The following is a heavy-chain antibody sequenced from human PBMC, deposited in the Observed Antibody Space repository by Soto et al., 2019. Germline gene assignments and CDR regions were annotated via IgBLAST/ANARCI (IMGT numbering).Heavy chain of an antibody. CDR2: ISYDGSNK. CDR3: ARVPTTVTTASH. V-gene: IGHV3-30-3*01. Sequence: ESGGGVVQPGRSLRLSCAASGFTFSSYAMHWVRQAPGKGLEWVAVISYDGSNKYYADSVKGRFTISRDNSKNTLYLQMNSLRAEDTAVYYFARVPTTVTTASHWGQGTLVTVSS. CDR1: GFTFSSYA. D-gene: IGHD4-17*01. J-gene: IGHJ4*02.